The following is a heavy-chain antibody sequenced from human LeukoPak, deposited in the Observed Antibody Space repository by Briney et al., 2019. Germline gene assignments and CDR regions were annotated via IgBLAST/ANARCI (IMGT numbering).Heavy chain of an antibody. D-gene: IGHD1-26*01. CDR1: GGSVSSGSYY. Sequence: SETLSLTCTVSGGSVSSGSYYWSWIRQPPGKGLEWIGYIYYSGSTNYNPSLKSRVTISVDASKNQFSLKLSSVTAADTAVYYCARSLGGATIDYWGQGTLVTVSS. J-gene: IGHJ4*02. CDR3: ARSLGGATIDY. V-gene: IGHV4-61*01. CDR2: IYYSGST.